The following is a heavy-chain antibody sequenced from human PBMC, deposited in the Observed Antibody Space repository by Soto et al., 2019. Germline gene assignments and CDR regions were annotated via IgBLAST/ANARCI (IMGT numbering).Heavy chain of an antibody. CDR2: MYNTGST. CDR3: ARDLWGYCGTDCYPLDV. J-gene: IGHJ6*02. V-gene: IGHV4-61*01. CDR1: GGSISGSSYY. Sequence: SETLSLTCTVSGGSISGSSYYWSWIRQPPGKGLEWIGYMYNTGSTVYNPSFKSRVTISVDTSKNQFSLKLNSVTAADTAVYYCARDLWGYCGTDCYPLDVWGQGTTVTVS. D-gene: IGHD2-21*02.